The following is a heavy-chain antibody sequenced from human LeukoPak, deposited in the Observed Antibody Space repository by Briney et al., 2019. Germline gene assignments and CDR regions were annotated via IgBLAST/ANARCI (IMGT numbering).Heavy chain of an antibody. CDR2: INPNSGGT. V-gene: IGHV1-2*04. J-gene: IGHJ3*02. Sequence: ASVKVSCKASGYTFTGYYMHWVRQAPGQGLEWMGWINPNSGGTNYAQKFQGWVTMTRDTSISTAYMELSSLRSEDTAVYYCAREVEYSAFDIWGQGTMVTVSS. D-gene: IGHD6-6*01. CDR1: GYTFTGYY. CDR3: AREVEYSAFDI.